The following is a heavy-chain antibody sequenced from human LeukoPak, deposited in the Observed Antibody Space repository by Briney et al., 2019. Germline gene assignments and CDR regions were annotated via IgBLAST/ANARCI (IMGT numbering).Heavy chain of an antibody. Sequence: GGSLRLSCAASGFTFSGYWMHWVRQAPGKGLEWVANIKQEGSEKYYVGSVEGRFTISRDNAKNSLYLQLSSLRAEDTAVYYCARYNYDGMYVWGQGTTVTVSS. J-gene: IGHJ6*02. CDR2: IKQEGSEK. D-gene: IGHD1-14*01. V-gene: IGHV3-7*05. CDR3: ARYNYDGMYV. CDR1: GFTFSGYW.